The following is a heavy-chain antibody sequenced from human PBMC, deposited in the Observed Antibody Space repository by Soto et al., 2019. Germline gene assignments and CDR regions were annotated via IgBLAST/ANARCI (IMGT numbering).Heavy chain of an antibody. V-gene: IGHV4-59*01. D-gene: IGHD1-26*01. J-gene: IGHJ4*02. CDR2: MYYSGRT. Sequence: QVQLQESGPGLVKPSETLSLSCTVSGGSISSYYWSWIRQPPGKGLEWIGYMYYSGRTKYNPSLNSRVTISVATPQKQFSQKLRSVAAADTAVHYCGSTTSGYYFDYWGQGTLVTVSS. CDR3: GSTTSGYYFDY. CDR1: GGSISSYY.